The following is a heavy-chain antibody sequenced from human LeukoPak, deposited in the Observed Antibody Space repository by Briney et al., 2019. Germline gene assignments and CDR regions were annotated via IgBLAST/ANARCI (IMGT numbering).Heavy chain of an antibody. V-gene: IGHV3-74*01. CDR3: ARGAPADY. Sequence: GGSLRLFCAASGFTFSTYWMHWVRQAPGKGLVWVSRINTDGSTTTYADSVKGRFTISRDNAKNTLYLQMNSLRAEDTAVYFCARGAPADYWGQGTLVTVSS. D-gene: IGHD2-2*01. J-gene: IGHJ4*02. CDR2: INTDGSTT. CDR1: GFTFSTYW.